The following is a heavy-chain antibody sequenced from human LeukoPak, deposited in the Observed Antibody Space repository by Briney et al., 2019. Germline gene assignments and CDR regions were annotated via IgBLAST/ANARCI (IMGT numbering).Heavy chain of an antibody. CDR3: AREYYYGSGSYYNGY. CDR2: IKQDGSEK. D-gene: IGHD3-10*01. V-gene: IGHV3-7*04. J-gene: IGHJ4*02. Sequence: QTGGSLRLSCAASGFTFSNYGMTWVRQAPEKGLEWVANIKQDGSEKYYVDSVKGRFTISRDNANNSLYLQMNSLRAEDTAVYYCAREYYYGSGSYYNGYWGQGTLVTVSS. CDR1: GFTFSNYG.